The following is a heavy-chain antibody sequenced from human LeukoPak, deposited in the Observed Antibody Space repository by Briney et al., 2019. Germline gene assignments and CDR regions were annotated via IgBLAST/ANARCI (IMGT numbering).Heavy chain of an antibody. CDR3: AKASCSSSSCYRFDY. CDR1: GFTFTSYA. V-gene: IGHV3-23*01. J-gene: IGHJ4*02. CDR2: ISGSGGST. D-gene: IGHD2-2*01. Sequence: GGSLRLSCAASGFTFTSYAMSWVHQAPGKGLEWVSVISGSGGSTFYADSVKGRFTISRDNSKNTLFLQLNSLRAGDTAVYYCAKASCSSSSCYRFDYWGQGTLVAVSS.